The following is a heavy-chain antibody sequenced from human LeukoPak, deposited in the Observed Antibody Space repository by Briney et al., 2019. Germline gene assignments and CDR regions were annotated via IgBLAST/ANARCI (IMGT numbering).Heavy chain of an antibody. J-gene: IGHJ4*02. Sequence: GGSLRLSCAASGFTFSRYPMHWVRQAPGKGLEWVALISSDGSDKEHADSVKGRFTISRDNSKNTLYLQMHRLRVEDTAVYYCARDYPADYWGQGTLVTVSS. CDR1: GFTFSRYP. V-gene: IGHV3-30-3*01. CDR3: ARDYPADY. CDR2: ISSDGSDK.